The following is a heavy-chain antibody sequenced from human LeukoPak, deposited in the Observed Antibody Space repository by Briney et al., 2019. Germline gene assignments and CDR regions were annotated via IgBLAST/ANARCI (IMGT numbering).Heavy chain of an antibody. CDR1: GGSFSGYY. CDR3: ARRGYCSSTSCYTETPYYCDY. D-gene: IGHD2-2*02. J-gene: IGHJ4*02. CDR2: INHSGST. V-gene: IGHV4-34*01. Sequence: KPSETLSLTCAAYGGSFSGYYWSWIRQAPGKGLEWIGEINHSGSTNYNPSLKSRVTISEDTSKNQFSLKLSSVTAADTAVYYCARRGYCSSTSCYTETPYYCDYWGQRTLVTVSS.